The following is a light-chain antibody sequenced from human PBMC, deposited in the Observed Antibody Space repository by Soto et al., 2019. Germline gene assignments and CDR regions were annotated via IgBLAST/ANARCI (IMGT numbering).Light chain of an antibody. CDR3: QQYNDNWT. J-gene: IGKJ1*01. CDR2: KAS. Sequence: DIQMTQSPSTLSASVGDRVTITCRASQSISSWLAWYQQKPGKAPKLLIYKASTLESGVPSRFSGSGSGTELHIAISSMQPDDSATYYCQQYNDNWTFGQGTKVEIK. V-gene: IGKV1-5*03. CDR1: QSISSW.